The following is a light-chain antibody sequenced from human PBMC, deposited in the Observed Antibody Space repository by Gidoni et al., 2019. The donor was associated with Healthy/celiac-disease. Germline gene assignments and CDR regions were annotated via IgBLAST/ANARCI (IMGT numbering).Light chain of an antibody. CDR3: QQYNSYPWT. CDR1: QSISSS. V-gene: IGKV1-5*03. Sequence: DIQMTQSPSTLSASVGDRVTITCRASQSISSSLAWYQQKPGKAPKLLIYKASSLESGVPSRFSGSGSGTEFTFTISSLQPDDFATYYCQQYNSYPWTFGQGTKVEIK. CDR2: KAS. J-gene: IGKJ1*01.